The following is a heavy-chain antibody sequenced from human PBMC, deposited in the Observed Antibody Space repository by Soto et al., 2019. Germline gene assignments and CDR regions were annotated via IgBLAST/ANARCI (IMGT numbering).Heavy chain of an antibody. D-gene: IGHD5-18*01. CDR3: ARGYSYGSGNFDY. CDR2: IYYSGST. CDR1: GGSISSGGYY. Sequence: SETLSLTYTVSGGSISSGGYYWSWIRQHPGKGLEWIGYIYYSGSTYYNPSLKSRVTISVDTSKNQFSLKLSSVTAADTAVYYCARGYSYGSGNFDYWGQGTLVTVSS. J-gene: IGHJ4*02. V-gene: IGHV4-31*03.